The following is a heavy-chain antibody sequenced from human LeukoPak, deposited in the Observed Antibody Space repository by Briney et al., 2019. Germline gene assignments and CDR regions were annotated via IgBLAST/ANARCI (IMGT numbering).Heavy chain of an antibody. J-gene: IGHJ4*02. V-gene: IGHV1-8*01. Sequence: ASVNVSCKASGYTFTSYDINWVRQATGQGLEWMGWMNPNSGNTGYAQKFQGRVTMTRNPSISTAYMELSSLRSEDTAVYYCARGLVTMVRGVIKGLFGYWGQGTLVTVSS. CDR2: MNPNSGNT. CDR3: ARGLVTMVRGVIKGLFGY. D-gene: IGHD3-10*01. CDR1: GYTFTSYD.